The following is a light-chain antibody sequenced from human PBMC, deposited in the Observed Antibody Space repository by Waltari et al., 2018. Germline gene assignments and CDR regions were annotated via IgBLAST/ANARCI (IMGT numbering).Light chain of an antibody. CDR2: ETS. V-gene: IGKV1-5*03. CDR1: RTIRTW. CDR3: QQYNSYST. Sequence: DIQMTQSPSTLSASVGDRVTISCRASRTIRTWLAWYQHKPGKAPKLLIYETSSLESGVPSRFSGSGSGTVCTLTISSLQPDDFATYYCQQYNSYSTFGGGTKVEIK. J-gene: IGKJ4*01.